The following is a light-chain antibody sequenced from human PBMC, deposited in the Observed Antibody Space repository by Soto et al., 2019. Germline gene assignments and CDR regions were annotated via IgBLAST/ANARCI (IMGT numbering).Light chain of an antibody. CDR3: QQSYTTPRT. V-gene: IGKV1D-12*01. CDR1: QDSSTW. Sequence: DIQLTQSPSSVSASVGDTVTIICRASQDSSTWLAWYQQKAGNAPKLLVYAASTLQSGVPSRFSGSGSGTEFTLTINSLQREDSATYYCQQSYTTPRTFGPGTKVDL. J-gene: IGKJ3*01. CDR2: AAS.